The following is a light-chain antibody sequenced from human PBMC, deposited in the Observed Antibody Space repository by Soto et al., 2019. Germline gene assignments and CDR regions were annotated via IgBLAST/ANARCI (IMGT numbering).Light chain of an antibody. CDR2: GAS. V-gene: IGKV3-15*01. J-gene: IGKJ2*01. CDR1: QSVNVN. CDR3: QQYNHSPPYT. Sequence: EVVLTQSPATLSLSPGERATLSCRASQSVNVNLAWHQQKPGQPHRLLIYGASTRAAGVPARFTGSGSGTEFTLTISNLQSNDFAVYYCQQYNHSPPYTFGQGTKLEI.